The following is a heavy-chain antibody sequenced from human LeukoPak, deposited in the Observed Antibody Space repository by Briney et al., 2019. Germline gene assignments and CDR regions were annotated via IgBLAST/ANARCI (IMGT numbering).Heavy chain of an antibody. CDR3: VRDFAFGFSNPTTCRYTFDS. V-gene: IGHV3-21*06. CDR2: MSTSSTYI. Sequence: PGGSLRLSRAPPGFNFRGYNMNRVRQAPGKGLEWVSSMSTSSTYIYYADSIKGRFTISRDDARSLLYLQMDSLRAEDTAVYYCVRDFAFGFSNPTTCRYTFDSWGQGTLVTVSS. J-gene: IGHJ4*02. CDR1: GFNFRGYN. D-gene: IGHD3-16*02.